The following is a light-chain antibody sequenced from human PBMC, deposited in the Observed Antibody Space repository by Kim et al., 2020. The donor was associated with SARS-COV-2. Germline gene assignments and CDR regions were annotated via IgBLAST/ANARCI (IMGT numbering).Light chain of an antibody. J-gene: IGLJ3*02. V-gene: IGLV3-25*03. CDR3: QSSDSSDTFWV. CDR1: ALPNQY. Sequence: SYELTQPPSVSVSPGQTARITYSGDALPNQYAYWFQQKPGQAPVLVIYEDTERPSGIPERFSGSTSGTTVTLTISGVQAEDEADYYCQSSDSSDTFWVFG. CDR2: EDT.